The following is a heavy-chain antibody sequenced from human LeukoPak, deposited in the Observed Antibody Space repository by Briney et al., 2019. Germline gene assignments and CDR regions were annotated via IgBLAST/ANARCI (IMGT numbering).Heavy chain of an antibody. Sequence: GGSPRLSCAASGFTFRSHWMHWVRQVPGKGLVWVSRITSDGSSTSYADSVKGRFTISRDNAKNTLYLQMNSLRAEDTAVYYCARDTGYSLADWGQGTLVTVSS. D-gene: IGHD5-18*01. J-gene: IGHJ4*02. CDR2: ITSDGSST. CDR3: ARDTGYSLAD. V-gene: IGHV3-74*01. CDR1: GFTFRSHW.